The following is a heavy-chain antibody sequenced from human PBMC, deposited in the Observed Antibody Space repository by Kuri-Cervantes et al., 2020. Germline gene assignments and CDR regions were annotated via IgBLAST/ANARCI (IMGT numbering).Heavy chain of an antibody. Sequence: GESLKISCAASGFTFSSYGMHWVRQAPGKGLEWVAVIWYDGSNKYYADSVKGRFTISRDNSKNTLYLQMNSLRPEDTAVYYCARDLAELIGGRTRERNDAFDIWGQGTMVTVSS. V-gene: IGHV3-33*08. CDR3: ARDLAELIGGRTRERNDAFDI. CDR1: GFTFSSYG. J-gene: IGHJ3*02. CDR2: IWYDGSNK. D-gene: IGHD2-15*01.